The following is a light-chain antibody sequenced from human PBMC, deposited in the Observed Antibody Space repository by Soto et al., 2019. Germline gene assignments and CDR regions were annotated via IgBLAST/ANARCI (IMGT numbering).Light chain of an antibody. CDR2: AAS. J-gene: IGKJ4*01. CDR1: QSISSY. CDR3: QHYGTWPPGLV. Sequence: DIQMTQSPSSLSASVGDRVTITCRASQSISSYLNWYQQKPGKAPKLLIYAASSLQSGVPARFSGSGSGTEFTLTISSLQSEDSAVYYCQHYGTWPPGLVFGGGTKVEIK. V-gene: IGKV1-39*01.